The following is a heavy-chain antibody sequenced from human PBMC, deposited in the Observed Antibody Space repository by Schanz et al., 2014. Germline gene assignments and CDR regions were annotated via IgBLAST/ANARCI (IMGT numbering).Heavy chain of an antibody. CDR3: VSSGSYSSYAF. CDR1: GFTFSAYA. V-gene: IGHV3-23*04. Sequence: EVQLVESGGGLVKPGGSLRLSCAASGFTFSAYAMTWVRQIPGKGLEWVSAISASGGTTYYTDSVKGRFTISRDNSKSTLYLQMNSLRAEDTAVYHCVSSGSYSSYAFWGQGTLXTVSS. J-gene: IGHJ4*02. D-gene: IGHD3-10*01. CDR2: ISASGGTT.